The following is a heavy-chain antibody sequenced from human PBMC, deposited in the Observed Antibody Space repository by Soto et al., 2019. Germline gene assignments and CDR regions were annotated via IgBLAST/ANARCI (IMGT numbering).Heavy chain of an antibody. CDR2: IYYSGST. V-gene: IGHV4-59*01. J-gene: IGHJ3*02. D-gene: IGHD3-22*01. CDR1: GGSFSGYY. Sequence: PSETLSLTCAVYGGSFSGYYWTWIRQPPGKGLEWIGYIYYSGSTNYNPSLKSRVTISVDTSKNQFSLKLSSVTAADTAVYYCAREVYDSSGPDAFDIWGQGTMVTVSS. CDR3: AREVYDSSGPDAFDI.